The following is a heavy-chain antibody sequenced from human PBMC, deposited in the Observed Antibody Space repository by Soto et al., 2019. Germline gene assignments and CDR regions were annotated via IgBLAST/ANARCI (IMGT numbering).Heavy chain of an antibody. CDR3: ARAEGAKYQRRWEVWDGMAV. V-gene: IGHV3-30-3*01. CDR1: GFTFSSYA. CDR2: ISYDGSNK. Sequence: QVQLVESGGGVVQPGRSLRLSCAASGFTFSSYAMHWVRQAPGKGLEGVAVISYDGSNKYYADSVKGRFTISRDNSRNTLYLQMNSLRAEDTAVYYCARAEGAKYQRRWEVWDGMAVWGQGTTVTVSS. J-gene: IGHJ6*02. D-gene: IGHD2-2*01.